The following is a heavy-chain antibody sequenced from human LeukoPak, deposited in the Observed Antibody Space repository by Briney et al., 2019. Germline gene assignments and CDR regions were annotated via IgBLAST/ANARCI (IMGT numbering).Heavy chain of an antibody. CDR2: ISSSGSTI. J-gene: IGHJ4*02. CDR3: AKDRGSTWVQVAY. D-gene: IGHD6-13*01. V-gene: IGHV3-48*03. CDR1: GFTSSSYE. Sequence: RGSLRLSCVASGFTSSSYETNWVRPAPGKGLEWVSYISSSGSTIYYADSVKGRFTISRDNSKNILYLQMNSLRAEDTAVYYCAKDRGSTWVQVAYWGQGTLVTVSS.